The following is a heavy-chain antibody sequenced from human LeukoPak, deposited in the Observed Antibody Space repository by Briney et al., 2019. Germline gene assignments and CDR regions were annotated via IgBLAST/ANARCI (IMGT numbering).Heavy chain of an antibody. CDR1: GDSISSGGYS. J-gene: IGHJ6*02. Sequence: KPSETLSLTCAVSGDSISSGGYSWSWIRQPPGKGLEWIGYIHHTGSTSYNPSLKSRVTISVDRSKNQFSLKVTSVTAADTAVYYCARATIFGPMDVWGQGTTVTVSS. V-gene: IGHV4-30-2*01. D-gene: IGHD3-3*01. CDR3: ARATIFGPMDV. CDR2: IHHTGST.